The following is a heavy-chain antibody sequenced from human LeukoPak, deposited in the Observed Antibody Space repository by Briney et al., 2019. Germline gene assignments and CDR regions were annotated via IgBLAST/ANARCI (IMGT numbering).Heavy chain of an antibody. CDR2: ISTTGGST. V-gene: IGHV3-23*01. CDR1: GFSFNNYA. D-gene: IGHD4-23*01. Sequence: GGSLRLSCAASGFSFNNYAMSWVRQAPGKGLEWVSAISTTGGSTYYADSVKGRFTISRDNSKNTLSLQMDSLRVEDTAVYYCAKDWTTVVTPKGYYFDSWGQGTLVAVSS. CDR3: AKDWTTVVTPKGYYFDS. J-gene: IGHJ4*02.